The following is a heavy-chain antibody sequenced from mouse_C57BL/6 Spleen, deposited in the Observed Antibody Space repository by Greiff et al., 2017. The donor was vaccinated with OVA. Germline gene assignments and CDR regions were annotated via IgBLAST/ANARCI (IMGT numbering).Heavy chain of an antibody. CDR3: AREGITTVVATDAMDY. CDR2: IYPGSGNT. D-gene: IGHD1-1*01. Sequence: QVQLKQSGAELVRPGASVKLSCKASGYTFTDYYINWVKQRPGQGLEWIARIYPGSGNTYYNEKFKGKATLTAEKSSSTAYMQLSSLTSEDSAVYFCAREGITTVVATDAMDYWGQGTSVTVSS. V-gene: IGHV1-76*01. CDR1: GYTFTDYY. J-gene: IGHJ4*01.